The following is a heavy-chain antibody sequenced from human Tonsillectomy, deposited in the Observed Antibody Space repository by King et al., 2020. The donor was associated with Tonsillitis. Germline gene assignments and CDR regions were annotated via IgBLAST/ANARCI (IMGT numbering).Heavy chain of an antibody. V-gene: IGHV1-46*01. CDR3: ARPGPLHLYYFYGMDV. CDR1: GYNFTSYY. J-gene: IGHJ6*02. CDR2: ANPSGGST. D-gene: IGHD3-10*01. Sequence: QLVQSGAEVRTPGASVKISCKASGYNFTSYYIHWVRQAPGQGLEWMGIANPSGGSTSYAHNFQGRVTVTRDTSTSTVYMKLSSLRYEDTAVYYCARPGPLHLYYFYGMDVWGQGTTVTVSS.